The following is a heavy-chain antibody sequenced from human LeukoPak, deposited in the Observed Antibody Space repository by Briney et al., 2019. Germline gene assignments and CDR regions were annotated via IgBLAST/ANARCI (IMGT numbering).Heavy chain of an antibody. CDR2: IWYDGSNK. D-gene: IGHD3-22*01. CDR1: GFTFSSYG. Sequence: GRSLRLSCAASGFTFSSYGMHWVRQVPGKGLEWVAVIWYDGSNKYYADSVKGRFTISRDNSKNTLYLQMNSLRAEDTAVYYCVPEYYDSSGYSQFDYWGQGTLVTVSS. J-gene: IGHJ4*02. V-gene: IGHV3-33*01. CDR3: VPEYYDSSGYSQFDY.